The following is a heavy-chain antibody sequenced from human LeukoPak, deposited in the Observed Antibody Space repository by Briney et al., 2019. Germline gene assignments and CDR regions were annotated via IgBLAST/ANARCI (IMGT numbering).Heavy chain of an antibody. CDR1: GGSISSSSYY. CDR2: IYYSGST. D-gene: IGHD3-22*01. J-gene: IGHJ4*02. CDR3: ARVGDYYDSSGYQSAFDY. Sequence: SETLSLTCTVSGGSISSSSYYWGWIRQPPGKGLEWIGSIYYSGSTYYNPSLKSRVTISVDTSKNQFSLKLSSVTAADTAVYYCARVGDYYDSSGYQSAFDYWGQGTLVTVSS. V-gene: IGHV4-39*07.